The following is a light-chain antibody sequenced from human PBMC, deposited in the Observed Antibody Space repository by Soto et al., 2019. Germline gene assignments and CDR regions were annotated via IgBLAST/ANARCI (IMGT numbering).Light chain of an antibody. CDR3: QQRSNWPPFT. J-gene: IGKJ3*01. CDR1: QSVSSY. CDR2: DAS. V-gene: IGKV3-11*01. Sequence: EIVLTQSPATLSLSPGERDTLSCRASQSVSSYLAWYQQKPGQAPRLLIYDASNKATGIPARFSGSGSGTDFTLTISSLDPEDFAVYYCQQRSNWPPFTFGPGTKVDIK.